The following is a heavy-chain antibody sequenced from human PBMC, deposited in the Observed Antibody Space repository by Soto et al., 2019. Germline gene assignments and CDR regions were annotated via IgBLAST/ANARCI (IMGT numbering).Heavy chain of an antibody. V-gene: IGHV3-23*01. CDR1: GFTFSSYA. CDR3: AKDRGRVVVAASNLDP. J-gene: IGHJ5*02. CDR2: ISGSGGST. Sequence: PGGSLRLSCAASGFTFSSYAMSWVRQAPGKGLEWVSAISGSGGSTYYADSVKGRFTISRDNSKNTLYLQMNSLRAEDTALYYCAKDRGRVVVAASNLDPWGQGTLVTVSS. D-gene: IGHD2-15*01.